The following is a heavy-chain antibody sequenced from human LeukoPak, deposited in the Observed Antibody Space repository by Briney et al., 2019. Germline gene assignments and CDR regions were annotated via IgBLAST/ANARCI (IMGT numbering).Heavy chain of an antibody. CDR1: RGSISSSSYY. Sequence: SETLSLTCTVSRGSISSSSYYWGWIRQPPGKGLEWIGSIYYSGSTYYNPSLKSRVTISVDTSRTQFSLKLSSATAADTAVYCCAGAQEWFRRWFDPWGQGTLVTVSS. V-gene: IGHV4-39*07. CDR3: AGAQEWFRRWFDP. CDR2: IYYSGST. D-gene: IGHD3-10*01. J-gene: IGHJ5*02.